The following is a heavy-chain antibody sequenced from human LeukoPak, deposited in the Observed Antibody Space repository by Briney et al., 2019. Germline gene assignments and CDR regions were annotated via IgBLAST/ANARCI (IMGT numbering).Heavy chain of an antibody. CDR3: ARGTTTDASYFDY. CDR1: GGSVSSGSYY. CDR2: IHYSGST. Sequence: SETLSLTCTVSGGSVSSGSYYWSWIRQPPGKGLEWIGYIHYSGSTNYNPSLKSRVTMSVDTSKNQFSPKLSSVTAADTAVYYCARGTTTDASYFDYWGQGTLVTVSS. V-gene: IGHV4-61*01. J-gene: IGHJ4*02. D-gene: IGHD4-17*01.